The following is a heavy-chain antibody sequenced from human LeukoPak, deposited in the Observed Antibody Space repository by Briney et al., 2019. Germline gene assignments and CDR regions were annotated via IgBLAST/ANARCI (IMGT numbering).Heavy chain of an antibody. CDR3: ARAQLAGEEYFQH. V-gene: IGHV3-30*02. J-gene: IGHJ1*01. Sequence: PGGSLRLSCAASGFTFSSYGMNWVRQAPGKGLEWVAFIRYDGSNKYYADSVKGRFTISRDNSKNTLYLQMNSLRAEDTAVYYCARAQLAGEEYFQHWGQGTLVTVSS. CDR2: IRYDGSNK. D-gene: IGHD6-6*01. CDR1: GFTFSSYG.